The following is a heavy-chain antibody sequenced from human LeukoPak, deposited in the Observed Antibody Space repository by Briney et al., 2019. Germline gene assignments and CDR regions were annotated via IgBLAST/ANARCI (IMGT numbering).Heavy chain of an antibody. Sequence: PSETLSLTCTVSGGSISGYYWSWIRQPPGKGLEWIGYIYYSGSTNFNPSLKSRVTISVDTSKNQFSLKLYSVTAADTAVYYCARVKYCGGDCCAFDIWGQGTMVTVSS. D-gene: IGHD2-21*01. CDR1: GGSISGYY. CDR2: IYYSGST. V-gene: IGHV4-59*01. J-gene: IGHJ3*02. CDR3: ARVKYCGGDCCAFDI.